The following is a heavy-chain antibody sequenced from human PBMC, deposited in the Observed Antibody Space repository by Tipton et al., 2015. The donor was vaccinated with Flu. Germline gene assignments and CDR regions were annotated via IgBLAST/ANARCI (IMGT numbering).Heavy chain of an antibody. D-gene: IGHD3-22*01. CDR3: ASDSYYYDSSGSWIWYCVL. CDR2: INHSGST. Sequence: TLSLTCTVSGYSISSGYYWGWIRQPPGKGLEWIGSINHSGSTYYNSSHKSRVTISVATSKNQFSLKLSSVTAADTAVYYCASDSYYYDSSGSWIWYCVLWGRGTRVTVSS. CDR1: GYSISSGYY. J-gene: IGHJ2*01. V-gene: IGHV4-38-2*02.